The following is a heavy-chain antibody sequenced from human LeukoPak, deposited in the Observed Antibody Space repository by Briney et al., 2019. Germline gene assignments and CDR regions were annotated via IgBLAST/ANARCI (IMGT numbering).Heavy chain of an antibody. V-gene: IGHV3-49*04. CDR3: TRYRGYFDY. J-gene: IGHJ4*02. D-gene: IGHD3-10*01. CDR1: RFTFGDYA. Sequence: GGSLRLSCTASRFTFGDYAMNWVRQAPGKGLERVGFIRSKASGETTEYAASVKGRFTISRDDSKSIAYLQMNSLKTEDTAVYYCTRYRGYFDYWGPGTLVTVSS. CDR2: IRSKASGETT.